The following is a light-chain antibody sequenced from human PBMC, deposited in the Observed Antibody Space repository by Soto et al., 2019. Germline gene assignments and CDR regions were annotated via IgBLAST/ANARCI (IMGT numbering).Light chain of an antibody. V-gene: IGKV3-20*01. CDR1: QSVSSSQ. CDR2: GAS. CDR3: QQYGSSGVT. J-gene: IGKJ3*01. Sequence: EIVLTHSPGTLSLSPGERATLSCSASQSVSSSQLAWYQQRPGQAPRLLVYGASTRATGIADRFSGSGSGTDFTLTISRLEPEDFAVYYCQQYGSSGVTFGPGTKVDIK.